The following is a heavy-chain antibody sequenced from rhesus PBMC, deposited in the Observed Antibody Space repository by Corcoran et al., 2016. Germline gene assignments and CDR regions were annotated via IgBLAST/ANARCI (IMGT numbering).Heavy chain of an antibody. CDR2: VDPEDREP. J-gene: IGHJ4*01. CDR1: GYTFTDYY. V-gene: IGHV1-111*02. D-gene: IGHD6-37*01. CDR3: ATRIAVAMDY. Sequence: EVQLVQSGAEVKKPGASVKISCKASGYTFTDYYLHWVRQAPGKGLEWMGLVDPEDREPIHARKFQDRVTITADTSTDPAYMELSSLRSEDTAVYYCATRIAVAMDYWGQGVLVTVSS.